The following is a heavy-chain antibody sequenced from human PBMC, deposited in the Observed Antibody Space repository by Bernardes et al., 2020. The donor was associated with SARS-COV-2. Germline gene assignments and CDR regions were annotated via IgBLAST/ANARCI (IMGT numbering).Heavy chain of an antibody. Sequence: GGSLRLSCAASGFTFNSSAMSWVRQAPGKGLDWVSAIRGSGGGTYYADSVMGRFTISRDISKNTLYLQMNSLRAEDTAVYYCAKTLGGAGPFDYWGPGALVTVSS. D-gene: IGHD3-16*01. CDR1: GFTFNSSA. CDR3: AKTLGGAGPFDY. V-gene: IGHV3-23*01. CDR2: IRGSGGGT. J-gene: IGHJ4*02.